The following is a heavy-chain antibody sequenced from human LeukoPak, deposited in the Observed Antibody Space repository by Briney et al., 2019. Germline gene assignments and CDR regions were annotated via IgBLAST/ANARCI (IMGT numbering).Heavy chain of an antibody. CDR2: IFYSGST. CDR3: ASSDDILTGYRG. J-gene: IGHJ4*02. CDR1: GGSISSYY. V-gene: IGHV4-59*01. Sequence: SETLSLTCTVSGGSISSYYWSWSRQPPGRGLEWIGYIFYSGSTNYNPSLKSRVTISVDTSKNQFSLKLSSVTAADTAVYYCASSDDILTGYRGWGQGTLVTVSS. D-gene: IGHD3-9*01.